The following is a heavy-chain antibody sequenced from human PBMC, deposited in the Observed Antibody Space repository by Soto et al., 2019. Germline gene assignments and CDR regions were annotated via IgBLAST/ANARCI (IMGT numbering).Heavy chain of an antibody. D-gene: IGHD5-12*01. CDR2: MDPKSGNT. Sequence: GASVKVSCKASGYTFTNYDINWVRQATGQGLEWMGWMDPKSGNTGYAQKFQGWVTMTRDTSISTAYMELSRLRSDDTAVYYCAREVGGYSGYDSRYYYGMDVWGQGTTVTVSS. J-gene: IGHJ6*02. CDR1: GYTFTNYD. CDR3: AREVGGYSGYDSRYYYGMDV. V-gene: IGHV1-8*02.